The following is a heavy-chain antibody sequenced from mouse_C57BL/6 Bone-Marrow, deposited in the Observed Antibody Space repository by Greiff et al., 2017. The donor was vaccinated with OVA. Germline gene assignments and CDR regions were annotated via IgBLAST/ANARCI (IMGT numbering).Heavy chain of an antibody. J-gene: IGHJ4*01. CDR2: IYPGNSDT. D-gene: IGHD1-1*01. Sequence: VQLKESGTVLARPGASVKMSCKTSGYTFTSYWMHWVKQRPGQGLEWIGAIYPGNSDTSYNQKFKGKAKLTADKSSSTAYMQLSSLTSEDSAVYFCARPYYYGSSPYYAMDYWGQGTSVTVSS. CDR1: GYTFTSYW. V-gene: IGHV1-5*01. CDR3: ARPYYYGSSPYYAMDY.